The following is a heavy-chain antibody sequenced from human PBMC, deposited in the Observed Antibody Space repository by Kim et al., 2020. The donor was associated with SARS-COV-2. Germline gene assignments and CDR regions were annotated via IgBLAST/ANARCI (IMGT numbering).Heavy chain of an antibody. J-gene: IGHJ1*01. CDR2: IYYSGST. CDR1: GGSISSGGYY. Sequence: SETLSLTCTVSGGSISSGGYYWSWIRQHPGKGLEWIGYIYYSGSTYYNPSLKSRVTISVYTSKNQFSLKLSSVTAADTAVYYCARSEVVTAPWSRPDEYFQHWGQGTLVTVSS. V-gene: IGHV4-31*03. CDR3: ARSEVVTAPWSRPDEYFQH. D-gene: IGHD2-21*02.